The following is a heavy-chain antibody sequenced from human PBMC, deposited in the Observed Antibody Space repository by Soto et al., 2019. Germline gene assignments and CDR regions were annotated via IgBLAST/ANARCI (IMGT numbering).Heavy chain of an antibody. D-gene: IGHD1-26*01. J-gene: IGHJ4*02. CDR1: GFSFSSHA. CDR3: LAEVGGRNFDC. Sequence: QVQLEESGGGVVQPGRSLRLSCAASGFSFSSHAMHWVRQAAGKGLEWVARISYDGSSKLYGDSVKGRFTVSRDNSKNTLFLQMNSLRAEDTAVYYCLAEVGGRNFDCWGQGTLVSVSS. V-gene: IGHV3-30*03. CDR2: ISYDGSSK.